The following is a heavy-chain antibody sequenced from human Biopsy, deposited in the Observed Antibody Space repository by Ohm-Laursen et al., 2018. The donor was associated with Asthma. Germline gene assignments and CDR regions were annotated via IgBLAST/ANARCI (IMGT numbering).Heavy chain of an antibody. CDR1: YGSITSGGYY. D-gene: IGHD3-22*01. CDR3: ARAQDYYDSRGYYRSFDY. Sequence: TLSLTCTVSYGSITSGGYYWTWIRQHPGKGLEWIGFIYYSGSTYYNPSLKGRVSISIDTSKNQFSLKLSSVTAADTAVYYCARAQDYYDSRGYYRSFDYWGLGTLVTVSS. V-gene: IGHV4-31*03. J-gene: IGHJ4*02. CDR2: IYYSGST.